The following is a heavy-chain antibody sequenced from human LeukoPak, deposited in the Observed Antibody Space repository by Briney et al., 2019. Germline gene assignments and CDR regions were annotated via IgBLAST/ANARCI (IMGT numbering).Heavy chain of an antibody. J-gene: IGHJ4*02. CDR2: IPASGGNK. CDR1: GFTFSTYG. V-gene: IGHV3-23*01. Sequence: GGSLRLSCAASGFTFSTYGMRWVRQAPGKGVEWVSTIPASGGNKYYPDSVKGRFTISRDNSKNTLYLPMNSLTAEDTAIYYCVRYLSGWYYFDYWGQGTLVTVSS. D-gene: IGHD6-19*01. CDR3: VRYLSGWYYFDY.